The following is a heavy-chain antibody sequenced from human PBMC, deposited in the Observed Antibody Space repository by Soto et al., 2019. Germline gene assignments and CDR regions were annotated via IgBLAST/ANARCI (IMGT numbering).Heavy chain of an antibody. D-gene: IGHD5-12*01. CDR1: GFTFSNYE. CDR3: ARDKRAYSGYDSGFDY. CDR2: ISTGGTTI. J-gene: IGHJ4*02. Sequence: EVHLVESGGGLVQPGGSLRPSCAASGFTFSNYEMNWVRQAPGRGLEWVSYISTGGTTIYYADSVKGRFTISRDNAKNSLYLQMNSLRAEDTAVYYCARDKRAYSGYDSGFDYWGQGTLVTVSS. V-gene: IGHV3-48*03.